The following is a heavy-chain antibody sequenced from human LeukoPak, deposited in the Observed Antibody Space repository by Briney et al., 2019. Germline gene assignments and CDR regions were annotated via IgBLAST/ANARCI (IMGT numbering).Heavy chain of an antibody. J-gene: IGHJ3*02. D-gene: IGHD3-22*01. V-gene: IGHV4-4*07. Sequence: TSETLSLTCTVSGGSISSYYWSWIRRPAGKGLEWIGRIYTSGSTNYNPSLKSRVTMSVDTSKNQFSLKLSSVTAADTAVYYCARGTVMSSGYYFWAAFDTWGQGTMVTVSS. CDR3: ARGTVMSSGYYFWAAFDT. CDR2: IYTSGST. CDR1: GGSISSYY.